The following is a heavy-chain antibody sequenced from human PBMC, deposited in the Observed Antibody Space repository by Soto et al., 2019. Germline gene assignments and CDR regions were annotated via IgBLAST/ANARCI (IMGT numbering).Heavy chain of an antibody. V-gene: IGHV1-69*13. Sequence: SVNVSCKSSGGTFSSYSMSWVRQAPGQGLEWMGGIIPIFGTANYAQKFQGRVTITADESTSTAYMELSSLRSEDTAVYYCARGDYGAFDYWGQGTLVTVSS. J-gene: IGHJ4*02. CDR3: ARGDYGAFDY. D-gene: IGHD4-17*01. CDR2: IIPIFGTA. CDR1: GGTFSSYS.